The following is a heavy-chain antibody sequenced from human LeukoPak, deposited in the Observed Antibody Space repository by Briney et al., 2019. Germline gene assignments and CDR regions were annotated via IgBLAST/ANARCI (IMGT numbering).Heavy chain of an antibody. CDR1: GFTFDNYG. J-gene: IGHJ6*03. CDR2: INWNGGDT. CDR3: ARDRGGDIVVVPAATTYYYYYYMDV. D-gene: IGHD2-2*01. V-gene: IGHV3-20*04. Sequence: GGSLRLSCAASGFTFDNYGMSWVRQAPGKGLEWVSGINWNGGDTGYADSVKGRFTISRDNAKNSLYLQMNSLRAEDTALYYCARDRGGDIVVVPAATTYYYYYYMDVWGKGTTVTVSS.